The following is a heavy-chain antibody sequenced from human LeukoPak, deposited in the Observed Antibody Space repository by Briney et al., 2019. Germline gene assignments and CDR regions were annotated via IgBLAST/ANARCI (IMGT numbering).Heavy chain of an antibody. J-gene: IGHJ4*02. CDR1: GYTFTGYY. V-gene: IGHV1-2*02. D-gene: IGHD5-12*01. Sequence: GASVKVSCKASGYTFTGYYMHWVRQAPGQGLEWMGWINPNSGGTNYAQKFQGRVTMTRDTSISTAYMELSRLRSDDTAVYYCARPSDSGYDYFDYWGQGTLVTVSS. CDR2: INPNSGGT. CDR3: ARPSDSGYDYFDY.